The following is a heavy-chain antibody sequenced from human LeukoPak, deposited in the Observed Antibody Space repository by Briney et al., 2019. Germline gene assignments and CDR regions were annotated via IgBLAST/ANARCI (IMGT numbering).Heavy chain of an antibody. CDR1: GFTFSRYA. V-gene: IGHV3-23*01. D-gene: IGHD2-2*01. CDR2: IRGSDGST. Sequence: GGSLRLSCAASGFTFSRYAMSWVRQTPEKGLEWVSVIRGSDGSTYYADSVRGRFTISRDGSGNTLFLQTNSLRAEDTAVYYCARQASCDTTTCYAGLPPDYWGQGTLVTVSS. J-gene: IGHJ4*02. CDR3: ARQASCDTTTCYAGLPPDY.